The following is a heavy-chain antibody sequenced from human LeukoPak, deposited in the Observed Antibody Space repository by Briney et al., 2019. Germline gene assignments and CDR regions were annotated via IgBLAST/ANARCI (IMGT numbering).Heavy chain of an antibody. V-gene: IGHV1-69*05. CDR3: ARVSSSSWYIDY. J-gene: IGHJ4*02. CDR1: GGTFSSYA. Sequence: ASVKVSCTASGGTFSSYAISWVRQAPGQGLEWMGGIIPIFGTANYAQKFQGRVTITTDESTSTAYMELSSMRSEDTAVYYCARVSSSSWYIDYWGQGTLVTVSS. CDR2: IIPIFGTA. D-gene: IGHD6-13*01.